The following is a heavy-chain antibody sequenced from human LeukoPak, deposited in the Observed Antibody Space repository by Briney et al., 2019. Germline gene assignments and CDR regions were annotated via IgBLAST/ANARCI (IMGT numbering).Heavy chain of an antibody. Sequence: ASVRVSCKASGYTFNTFGISWVRQAPGQGLEWMGWISSYNDNTNYAQKFQGRVSMTTDISTSTAYMELRSLRFDDTAVYYCARIGVVVPAAWLDPWGQGTLVTVSS. CDR3: ARIGVVVPAAWLDP. J-gene: IGHJ5*02. V-gene: IGHV1-18*01. D-gene: IGHD2-2*01. CDR1: GYTFNTFG. CDR2: ISSYNDNT.